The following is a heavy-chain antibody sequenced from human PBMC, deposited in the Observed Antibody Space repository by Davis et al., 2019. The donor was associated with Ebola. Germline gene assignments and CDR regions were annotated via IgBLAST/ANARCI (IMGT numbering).Heavy chain of an antibody. J-gene: IGHJ6*04. CDR2: IYYSESS. CDR3: ARSGLSFGVVKYHYGMDV. Sequence: MPGGSLRLSCTVSGCSISSYYWSWIRQPQGKGLAWIGYIYYSESSNYNPSLKSRVTISVDTSKNHFSLKLSSVTAADTAVYYCARSGLSFGVVKYHYGMDVWGKGTTVTVSS. D-gene: IGHD3-3*01. V-gene: IGHV4-59*01. CDR1: GCSISSYY.